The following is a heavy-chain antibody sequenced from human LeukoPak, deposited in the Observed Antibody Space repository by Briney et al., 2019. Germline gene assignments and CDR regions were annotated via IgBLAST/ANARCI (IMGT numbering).Heavy chain of an antibody. D-gene: IGHD6-13*01. J-gene: IGHJ5*02. CDR3: ARVGLIAAAGWFDP. V-gene: IGHV3-11*04. CDR1: GFTFSDYY. Sequence: PGGSLRLSCAASGFTFSDYYMSWIRQAPGKGLEWVSYISSSGSTIYYADSVKGRFTISRDNSKNTLYLQMNSLRAEDTAVYYCARVGLIAAAGWFDPWGQGTLVTVSS. CDR2: ISSSGSTI.